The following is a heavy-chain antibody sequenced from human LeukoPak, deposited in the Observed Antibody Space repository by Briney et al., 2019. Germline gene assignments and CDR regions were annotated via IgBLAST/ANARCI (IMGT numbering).Heavy chain of an antibody. CDR3: ARVIRGVVPAAPNYYYMDV. Sequence: SQTLSLTCTVSGGSIGSGNFLWDWIRQPAGKGLEWIGRIHTSGRTNYNPSLKSRVTISVDTSKNQFSLKLSSVTAADTAVYYCARVIRGVVPAAPNYYYMDVWGKGTTVTVSS. J-gene: IGHJ6*03. V-gene: IGHV4-61*02. D-gene: IGHD2-2*01. CDR1: GGSIGSGNFL. CDR2: IHTSGRT.